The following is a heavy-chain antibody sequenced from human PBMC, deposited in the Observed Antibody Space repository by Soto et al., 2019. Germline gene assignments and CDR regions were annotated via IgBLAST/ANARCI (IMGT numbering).Heavy chain of an antibody. J-gene: IGHJ4*02. CDR1: GYKFGSAW. Sequence: EVQLVQSGAYIKKPGESLKISCKGVGYKFGSAWIGWVRQMPGKGLEWMGIIKPGTSDIRYSPSCRGHVTISADEAVSTAYLQWSSLKASDTAMYYCARQLSHICDSWGQGTLVTVSS. CDR2: IKPGTSDI. CDR3: ARQLSHICDS. D-gene: IGHD3-3*02. V-gene: IGHV5-51*01.